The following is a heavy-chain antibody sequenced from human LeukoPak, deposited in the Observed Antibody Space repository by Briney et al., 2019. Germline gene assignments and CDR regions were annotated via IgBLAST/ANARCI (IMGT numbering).Heavy chain of an antibody. CDR2: IYYSGST. CDR1: GGSISSHY. D-gene: IGHD3-3*01. CDR3: ARDVFAGVDP. Sequence: SETLSLTCTVSGGSISSHYWSWIRQPPGKGLEWIGYIYYSGSTNYNPSLKSRVTISVDTSENQFSLKLSSVTAADTAVYYCARDVFAGVDPWGQGTLVTVSS. V-gene: IGHV4-59*11. J-gene: IGHJ5*02.